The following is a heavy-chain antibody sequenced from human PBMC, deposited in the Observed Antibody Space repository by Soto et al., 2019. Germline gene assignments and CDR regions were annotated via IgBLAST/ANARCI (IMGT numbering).Heavy chain of an antibody. CDR3: AREVVAGPYYYYGMDV. D-gene: IGHD6-19*01. J-gene: IGHJ6*02. Sequence: LRLSXAASGFTFSSYAMHWVRQAPGKGLEWVAVIWYDGSNQYFADSVKGRFTISRDNSKNTLYLQMNSLRAEDTAVYYCAREVVAGPYYYYGMDVWGQGTTVTVSS. V-gene: IGHV3-33*01. CDR2: IWYDGSNQ. CDR1: GFTFSSYA.